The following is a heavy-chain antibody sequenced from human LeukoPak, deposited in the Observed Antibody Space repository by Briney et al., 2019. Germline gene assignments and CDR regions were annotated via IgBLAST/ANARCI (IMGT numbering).Heavy chain of an antibody. CDR3: ARVQYAQGNWFDP. J-gene: IGHJ5*02. D-gene: IGHD2-2*01. Sequence: GGSLRLSCVASGFTFSSYWMHWVRQAPRKGLVWVSRINGDGRNISYADSVRGRFTISRDNAKNSLYLQMNSLRAEDTAVYYCARVQYAQGNWFDPWGQGTLVTVSS. V-gene: IGHV3-74*01. CDR1: GFTFSSYW. CDR2: INGDGRNI.